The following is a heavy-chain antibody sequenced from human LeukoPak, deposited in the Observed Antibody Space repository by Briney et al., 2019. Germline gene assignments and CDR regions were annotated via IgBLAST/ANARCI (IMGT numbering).Heavy chain of an antibody. V-gene: IGHV3-30*04. CDR3: AREGSWYPQPFDY. J-gene: IGHJ4*02. CDR1: GFTFSNYA. D-gene: IGHD6-13*01. CDR2: ISYDGRNE. Sequence: PGGSLRLSCTASGFTFSNYAMHWVRQTPGKGLEWVALISYDGRNEFYADSVKGRFTISRDHSKNTLYLQMNSLRAEDTAVYFCAREGSWYPQPFDYWGQGTLVTVSS.